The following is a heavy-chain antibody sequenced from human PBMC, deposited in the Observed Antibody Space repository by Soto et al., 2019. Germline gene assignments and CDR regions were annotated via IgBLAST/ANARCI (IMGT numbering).Heavy chain of an antibody. CDR1: GFTFSSYS. J-gene: IGHJ4*02. Sequence: GGSLRLSCAASGFTFSSYSMNWVRQAPGKGLEWVSYISSSSSTIYYADSVKGRFTISRDNAKNSLYLQMNSLRDEDTAVYYCARDKDYYDSSGYYYPYYFDYWGQGTLVTVSS. D-gene: IGHD3-22*01. V-gene: IGHV3-48*02. CDR3: ARDKDYYDSSGYYYPYYFDY. CDR2: ISSSSSTI.